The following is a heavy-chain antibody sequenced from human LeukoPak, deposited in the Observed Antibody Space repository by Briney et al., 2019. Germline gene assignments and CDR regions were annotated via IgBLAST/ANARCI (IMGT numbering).Heavy chain of an antibody. CDR2: ISSSSTYI. D-gene: IGHD5-12*01. J-gene: IGHJ4*02. CDR3: ARADSGYDGSRYYFDY. V-gene: IGHV3-21*06. CDR1: GFTFSDYN. Sequence: GGSLRLSCAASGFTFSDYNMNWVRQAPGKGLEWVSVISSSSTYIYYADSVKGRFTISRDNAKNSLYLQMNSLRAEDTAVYYCARADSGYDGSRYYFDYWGQGTLVTVSS.